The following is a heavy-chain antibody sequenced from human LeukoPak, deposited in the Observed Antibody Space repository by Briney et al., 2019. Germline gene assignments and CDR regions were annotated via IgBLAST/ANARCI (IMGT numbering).Heavy chain of an antibody. D-gene: IGHD3-16*01. CDR2: IIPILGIA. CDR1: GGTFSSYA. CDR3: AREAPGGVYYYYYGMDV. J-gene: IGHJ6*02. V-gene: IGHV1-69*04. Sequence: SVKVSCKASGGTFSSYAISWVRQAPGQGLEWMGRIIPILGIANYAQKFQVRVTITADKTTSTAYMELSSLRSEDTAVYYCAREAPGGVYYYYYGMDVWGQGTTVTVSS.